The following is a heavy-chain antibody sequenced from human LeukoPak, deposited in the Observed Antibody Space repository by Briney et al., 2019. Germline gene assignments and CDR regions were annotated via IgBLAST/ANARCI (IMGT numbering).Heavy chain of an antibody. CDR2: VLYDGSKE. CDR1: GFTFSNFG. Sequence: GRSLRLSCAASGFTFSNFGMHWVRQAPGKGLEWVAAVLYDGSKEFYSDSVKGRFSIYRDNSNYTLFVQMHSLRPDDTAVYYCANFDGSSQAFHLWGQGTMVTVSS. CDR3: ANFDGSSQAFHL. J-gene: IGHJ3*01. D-gene: IGHD6-13*01. V-gene: IGHV3-30*18.